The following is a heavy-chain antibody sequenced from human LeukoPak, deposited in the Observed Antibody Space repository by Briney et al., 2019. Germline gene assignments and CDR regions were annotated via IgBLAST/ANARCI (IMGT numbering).Heavy chain of an antibody. J-gene: IGHJ4*02. CDR2: IYSGGST. CDR1: GFTFSSYA. Sequence: TGGSLRLSCAVSGFTFSSYAMSWVRQAPGKGLEWVSVIYSGGSTYYADSVKGRFTISRDNSKNTLYLQMNSLRAEDTAVYYCARGSASYYGSGSYYYWGQGTLVTVSS. D-gene: IGHD3-10*01. V-gene: IGHV3-66*01. CDR3: ARGSASYYGSGSYYY.